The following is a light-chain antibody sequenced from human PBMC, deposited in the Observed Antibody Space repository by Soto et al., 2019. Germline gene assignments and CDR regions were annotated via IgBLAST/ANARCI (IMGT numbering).Light chain of an antibody. CDR3: QQYGSSPWT. CDR1: QSVSSSY. Sequence: EIVLTQSPGTLSLSPGERATLSCRASQSVSSSYLAWYQQKPGQAPRRLISDASSRATGIPDRFSGSGSGTDFTLTISRLEPEDFAVYYCQQYGSSPWTFGQGTKVEIK. CDR2: DAS. J-gene: IGKJ1*01. V-gene: IGKV3-20*01.